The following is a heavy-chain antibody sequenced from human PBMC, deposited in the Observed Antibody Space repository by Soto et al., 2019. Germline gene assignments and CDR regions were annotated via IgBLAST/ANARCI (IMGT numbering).Heavy chain of an antibody. CDR2: ISGYNGNT. CDR3: ARGGYSGNDPRYYYYYGLDV. V-gene: IGHV1-18*04. CDR1: GFSFVSFTPYG. D-gene: IGHD5-12*01. Sequence: QVQLVQSGAEVKRPGASVKVSCKASGFSFVSFTPYGITWVRQAPGQGLEWMGWISGYNGNTNYAQKLQGRLTMTTDTSTGTVYMELMSLRSDDTAVYYCARGGYSGNDPRYYYYYGLDVWGQGTTVTVSS. J-gene: IGHJ6*02.